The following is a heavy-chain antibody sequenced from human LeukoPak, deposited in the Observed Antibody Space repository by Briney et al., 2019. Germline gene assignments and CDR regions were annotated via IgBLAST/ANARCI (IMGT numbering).Heavy chain of an antibody. Sequence: GGSLRLSCAASGFTLSRYAMSWLRQAPGKGLEWVSAISGSAGSTYYADSVKSRFIISRDNSKNTLSLQMNSLRVEDTAVYYCAKGKSGYSGHTIFSYWGQGTLVTVSS. CDR3: AKGKSGYSGHTIFSY. V-gene: IGHV3-23*01. CDR1: GFTLSRYA. CDR2: ISGSAGST. D-gene: IGHD5-12*01. J-gene: IGHJ4*02.